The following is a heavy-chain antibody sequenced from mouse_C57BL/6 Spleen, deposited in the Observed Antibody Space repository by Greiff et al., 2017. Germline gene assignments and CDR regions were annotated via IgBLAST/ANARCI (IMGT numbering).Heavy chain of an antibody. D-gene: IGHD1-1*01. V-gene: IGHV1-72*01. CDR1: GYTFTSYW. CDR3: ARHYGSSPDYYAMDY. Sequence: QVQLQQPGAELVKPGASVQLSCKASGYTFTSYWMHWVKQRPGRGLEWIGRIEPNSGGTKYNEKFKSKATLPVDKPSSTAYLQLSSLTSEDSAVYYCARHYGSSPDYYAMDYWGQGTSGTVSS. CDR2: IEPNSGGT. J-gene: IGHJ4*01.